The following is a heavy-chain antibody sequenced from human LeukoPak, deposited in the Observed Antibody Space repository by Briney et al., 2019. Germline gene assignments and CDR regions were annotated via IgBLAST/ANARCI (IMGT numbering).Heavy chain of an antibody. CDR3: ARGGPSYCSSTSCPTNWFDP. Sequence: ASVKVSCKASGYTFTGYYMHWVRQAPGQGLEWMGWINPNSGGTNYAQKFQGRVTMTRDTSISTAYMELSRLRSDDTAVYYCARGGPSYCSSTSCPTNWFDPWGQGTLVTVSS. D-gene: IGHD2-2*01. CDR1: GYTFTGYY. J-gene: IGHJ5*02. CDR2: INPNSGGT. V-gene: IGHV1-2*02.